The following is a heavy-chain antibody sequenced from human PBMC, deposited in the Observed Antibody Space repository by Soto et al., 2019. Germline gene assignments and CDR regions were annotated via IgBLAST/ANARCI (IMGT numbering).Heavy chain of an antibody. J-gene: IGHJ4*02. Sequence: PSETLSLTCTVSGGSISIGNYYWGWTRQSPAKGLEWIGSIFYSGTTYYTPSLKSRVTISVDTSKNQFSLRLSSVTAADTAVYYCARHTSSGYFYQIEYWGQGTLVTVSS. V-gene: IGHV4-39*01. CDR3: ARHTSSGYFYQIEY. CDR2: IFYSGTT. D-gene: IGHD3-22*01. CDR1: GGSISIGNYY.